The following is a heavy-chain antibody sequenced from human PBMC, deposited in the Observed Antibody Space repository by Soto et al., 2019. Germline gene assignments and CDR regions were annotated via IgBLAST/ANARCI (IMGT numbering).Heavy chain of an antibody. Sequence: LSLTCAVSGGSISSGGYSWSWIRQPPGKGLEWIGYIYHSGSTYYNPSLKSRVTISVDRSKNQFSLKLSSVTAADTAVYYCAREVYYDSSGYNYYFDYWGQGTPVTVSS. CDR3: AREVYYDSSGYNYYFDY. CDR2: IYHSGST. CDR1: GGSISSGGYS. V-gene: IGHV4-30-2*01. J-gene: IGHJ4*02. D-gene: IGHD3-22*01.